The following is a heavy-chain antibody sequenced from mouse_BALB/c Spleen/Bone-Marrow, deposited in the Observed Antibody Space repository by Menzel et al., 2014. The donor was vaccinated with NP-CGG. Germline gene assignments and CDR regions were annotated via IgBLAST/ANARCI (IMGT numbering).Heavy chain of an antibody. CDR3: ARDYYGSSDY. J-gene: IGHJ2*01. V-gene: IGHV5-6-3*01. CDR2: INSNGGST. Sequence: EVKLVESGGGLVQPGGSLKLSCAASGFTFSSYGMSWVRQTPDKRLELVATINSNGGSTYYPDSVQGRFTISRDNAKNTLYLQMSSLKSEDTAMYYCARDYYGSSDYWGQGTTLTVSS. D-gene: IGHD1-1*01. CDR1: GFTFSSYG.